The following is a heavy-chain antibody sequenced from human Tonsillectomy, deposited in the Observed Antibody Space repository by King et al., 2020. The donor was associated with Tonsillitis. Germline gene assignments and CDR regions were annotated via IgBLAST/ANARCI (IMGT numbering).Heavy chain of an antibody. V-gene: IGHV3-30*04. D-gene: IGHD3-22*01. CDR1: GFSFSSYA. CDR2: ISYDGSKK. Sequence: VQLVESGGGVVQPGRSLRLSCAASGFSFSSYAMHWVRQAPGKGLEWVAVISYDGSKKYYADSVKGRFTISRDNSKNRLYLQMNSLRAEDTAVYYCARATPPHYYDKSGLTDAQLDYWGQGTLVTVSS. J-gene: IGHJ4*02. CDR3: ARATPPHYYDKSGLTDAQLDY.